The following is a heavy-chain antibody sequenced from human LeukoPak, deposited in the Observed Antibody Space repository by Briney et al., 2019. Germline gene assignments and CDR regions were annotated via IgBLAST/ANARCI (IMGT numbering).Heavy chain of an antibody. J-gene: IGHJ6*03. CDR1: GGTFSSYA. D-gene: IGHD3-10*01. CDR3: ARGGFRDYYYYMDV. V-gene: IGHV1-69*13. Sequence: GASVKVSCKASGGTFSSYAISWARQAPGQGLEWMGGIIPIFGTANYAQKFQGRVTITADESTSTAYMELSSLRSEDTAVYYCARGGFRDYYYYMDVWGKGTTVTISS. CDR2: IIPIFGTA.